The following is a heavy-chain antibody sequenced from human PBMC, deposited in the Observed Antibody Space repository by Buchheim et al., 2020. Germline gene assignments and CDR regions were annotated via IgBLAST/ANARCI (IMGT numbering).Heavy chain of an antibody. CDR1: GGSISSGGYY. V-gene: IGHV4-31*03. CDR3: AREPLQQLNYYYGMDV. CDR2: IYYSGST. Sequence: QVQLQESGPGLVKPSQTLSLTCTVSGGSISSGGYYWSWIRQHPGEGLEWIGYIYYSGSTYYNPSLKSRVTISVDTSKHQFSLKLSSVTAADTAVYYCAREPLQQLNYYYGMDVWGQGTT. D-gene: IGHD6-13*01. J-gene: IGHJ6*02.